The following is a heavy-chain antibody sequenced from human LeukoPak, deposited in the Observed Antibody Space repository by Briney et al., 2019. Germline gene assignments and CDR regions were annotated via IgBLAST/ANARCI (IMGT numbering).Heavy chain of an antibody. CDR3: AREGQSIAARDGVIDY. Sequence: ASVKVSCKASGYTFTSYGISWVRQAPGQGLEWMGWISAYNGNTNYAQKLQGRVTMTRDTSISTAYMELSRLRSDDTAVYYCAREGQSIAARDGVIDYWGQGTLVTVSS. CDR2: ISAYNGNT. J-gene: IGHJ4*02. V-gene: IGHV1-18*01. CDR1: GYTFTSYG. D-gene: IGHD6-6*01.